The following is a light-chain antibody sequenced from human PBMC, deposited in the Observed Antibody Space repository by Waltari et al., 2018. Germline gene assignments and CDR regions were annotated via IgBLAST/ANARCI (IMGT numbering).Light chain of an antibody. CDR1: PSVSRT. CDR3: QQYVRLPVT. CDR2: GAS. V-gene: IGKV3-20*01. J-gene: IGKJ1*01. Sequence: EIVLTQSPGTLSLSPGERATLSCRASPSVSRTLAWYQHKPGQAPRILIYGASTRATGIPERFSGGGSGTDFSLTSSKLEPEDFAVYYCQQYVRLPVTFGQGTKVEIK.